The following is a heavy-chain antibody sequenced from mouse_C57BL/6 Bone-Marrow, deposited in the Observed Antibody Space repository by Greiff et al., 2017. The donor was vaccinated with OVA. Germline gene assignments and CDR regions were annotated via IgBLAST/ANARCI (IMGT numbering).Heavy chain of an antibody. Sequence: EVMLVESGGGLVQSGRSLRLSCATSGFTFSDFYMEWVRQVPGKGLEWIAASRNKANDYTTEYSASVKGRFIVSRDTSKSILYLQMNALRAEDTAIYYCARDAPDSSGPFAYWGQGTLVTVSA. D-gene: IGHD3-2*02. V-gene: IGHV7-1*01. CDR2: SRNKANDYTT. CDR3: ARDAPDSSGPFAY. CDR1: GFTFSDFY. J-gene: IGHJ3*01.